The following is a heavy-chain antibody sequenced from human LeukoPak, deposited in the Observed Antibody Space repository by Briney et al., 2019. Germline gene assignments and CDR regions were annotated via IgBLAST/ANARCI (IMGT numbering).Heavy chain of an antibody. J-gene: IGHJ4*02. CDR3: ARGTSGQDSAFDY. V-gene: IGHV3-11*04. Sequence: RPGGSLRLSCAASGFTVGNNYMSWVRQAPGKGLEWLSWISGVVGTIYYADSVKGRFSISRDDAKNSLFLQMNSLRVEDTAIYYCARGTSGQDSAFDYWGQGTLVTVSS. D-gene: IGHD5-12*01. CDR2: ISGVVGTI. CDR1: GFTVGNNY.